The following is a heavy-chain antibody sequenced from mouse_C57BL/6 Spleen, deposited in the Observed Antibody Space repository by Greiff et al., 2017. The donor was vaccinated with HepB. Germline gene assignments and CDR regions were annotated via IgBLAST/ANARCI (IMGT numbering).Heavy chain of an antibody. Sequence: VQVVESGAELARPGASVKLSCKASGYTFTSYGISWVKQRTGQGLEWIGEIYPRSGNTYYNEKFKGKATLTADKSSSTAYMELRSLTSEDSAVYFCARGGDYTWFAYWGQGTLVTVSA. CDR3: ARGGDYTWFAY. V-gene: IGHV1-81*01. J-gene: IGHJ3*01. CDR1: GYTFTSYG. CDR2: IYPRSGNT. D-gene: IGHD2-4*01.